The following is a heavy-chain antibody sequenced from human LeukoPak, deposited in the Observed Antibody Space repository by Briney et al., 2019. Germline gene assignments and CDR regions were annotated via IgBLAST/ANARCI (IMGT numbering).Heavy chain of an antibody. J-gene: IGHJ4*02. CDR1: GFTFSSYA. Sequence: GGSLRLSCAASGFTFSSYAMHWVRQAPGKGLEWVAVISYDGSNKYYADSVKGRFTISRDNSKNTLYLQMNSLRAEDTAVYYCARFGELLVDWGQGTLVTVSS. V-gene: IGHV3-30*14. CDR3: ARFGELLVD. D-gene: IGHD3-10*01. CDR2: ISYDGSNK.